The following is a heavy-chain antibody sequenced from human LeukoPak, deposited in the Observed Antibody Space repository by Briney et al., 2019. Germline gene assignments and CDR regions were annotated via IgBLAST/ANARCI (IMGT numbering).Heavy chain of an antibody. J-gene: IGHJ5*01. D-gene: IGHD6-19*01. CDR1: GFTFSTYW. CDR3: TRAGYSSGFDS. V-gene: IGHV3-74*01. CDR2: VGRDGSTT. Sequence: GGSLRLSCAASGFTFSTYWMHWVRQAPGKGLVWVSRVGRDGSTTRYADSVKGRFTISRDNAKNTLYLQMNSLIAEDTAVYFCTRAGYSSGFDSWGQGTLVTVSS.